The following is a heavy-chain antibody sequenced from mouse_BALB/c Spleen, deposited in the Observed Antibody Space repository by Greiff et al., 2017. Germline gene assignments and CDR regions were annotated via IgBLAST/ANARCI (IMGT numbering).Heavy chain of an antibody. V-gene: IGHV3-1*02. CDR3: AGRSTWGSIDY. J-gene: IGHJ4*01. CDR1: GYSITSCYS. D-gene: IGHD4-1*01. CDR2: IHYSGST. Sequence: EVKLLESGPDLVKPSQSLSLTCTVSGYSITSCYSWYWIRQSPVNKLGWMGFIHYSGSTNYHPSLKSRITSTRDTSKNQFFLQFNSVTTEDTATYYCAGRSTWGSIDYWGQGTSVTVSS.